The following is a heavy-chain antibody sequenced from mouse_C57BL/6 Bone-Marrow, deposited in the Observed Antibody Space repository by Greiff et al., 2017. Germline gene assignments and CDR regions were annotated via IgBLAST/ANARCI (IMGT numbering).Heavy chain of an antibody. D-gene: IGHD1-1*01. CDR1: GFSFNTYA. CDR3: VRHGSSWNYFDY. J-gene: IGHJ2*01. CDR2: IRSKSNNYAT. V-gene: IGHV10-1*01. Sequence: DVKLVESGGGLVQPKGSLKLSCAASGFSFNTYAMNWVRQAPGKGLEWVARIRSKSNNYATYYADSVKDRFTISRDDSESMLYLQMNNLKTEDTAMYYCVRHGSSWNYFDYWGQGTTLTVSS.